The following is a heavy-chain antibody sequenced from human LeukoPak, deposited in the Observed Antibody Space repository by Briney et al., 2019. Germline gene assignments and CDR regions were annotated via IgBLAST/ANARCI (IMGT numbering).Heavy chain of an antibody. CDR1: GFTFSSYA. V-gene: IGHV3-23*01. D-gene: IGHD3-3*01. Sequence: GGSLRLSCAASGFTFSSYAMSWVRQAPGKGLEWVSAISGGGVGTYYADSVKGRFTFSRDNSKNTLYLQMNSLRAKDTAVYYCAKDRRATLYGEFDYWGQGTLVTVSS. CDR2: ISGGGVGT. CDR3: AKDRRATLYGEFDY. J-gene: IGHJ4*02.